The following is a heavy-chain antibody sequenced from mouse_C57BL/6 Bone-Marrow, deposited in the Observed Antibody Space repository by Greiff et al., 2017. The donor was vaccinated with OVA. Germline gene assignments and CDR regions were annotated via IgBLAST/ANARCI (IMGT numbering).Heavy chain of an antibody. J-gene: IGHJ4*01. Sequence: EVMLVESGGDLVKPGGSLKLSCAASGFTFSSYGMSWVRQTPDKRLEWVATISSGGSYTYYPDSVKGRFTISRDNAKNTLYLQMSSLKSEDTAMYYCARQGPWGQGTSVTVSS. CDR2: ISSGGSYT. CDR1: GFTFSSYG. V-gene: IGHV5-6*01. CDR3: ARQGP.